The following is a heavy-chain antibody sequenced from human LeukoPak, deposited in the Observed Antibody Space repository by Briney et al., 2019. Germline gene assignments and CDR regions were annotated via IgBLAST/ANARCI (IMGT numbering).Heavy chain of an antibody. J-gene: IGHJ6*02. CDR3: ARVLGTLYYYYGMDV. D-gene: IGHD7-27*01. V-gene: IGHV4-59*01. CDR2: IYYSGST. CDR1: GGSIRSYY. Sequence: SETLSLTCTVSGGSIRSYYWSWIRQPPGKGLEWIGYIYYSGSTNYNPSLKSRVTISVDTSTNQFSLKLSSVTAADTAVYYCARVLGTLYYYYGMDVWGQGTTVTVSS.